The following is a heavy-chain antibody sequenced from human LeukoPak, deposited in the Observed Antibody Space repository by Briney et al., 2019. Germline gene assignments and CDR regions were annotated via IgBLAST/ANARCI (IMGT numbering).Heavy chain of an antibody. J-gene: IGHJ3*02. Sequence: SETLSLTCTVSGGSISSYYWSWIRQPAGKGLEWIGRIYTSGSTNYNPSLKSRVTMSVDTSKNQFSLKLSSVTAADTAVYYCAREITIFGVVKYAFDIWGQGTMVTVSS. CDR1: GGSISSYY. D-gene: IGHD3-3*01. V-gene: IGHV4-4*07. CDR3: AREITIFGVVKYAFDI. CDR2: IYTSGST.